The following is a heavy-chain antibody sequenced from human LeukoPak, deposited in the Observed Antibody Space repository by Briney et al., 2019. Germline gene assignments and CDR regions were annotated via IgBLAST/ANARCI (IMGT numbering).Heavy chain of an antibody. V-gene: IGHV4-61*02. CDR1: GGSISSGSYY. CDR3: ARERGYSGYDPVPDAFDI. CDR2: IYTSGST. D-gene: IGHD5-12*01. Sequence: SETLSLTCTDSGGSISSGSYYWSWIRQPAGKGLEWIGRIYTSGSTNYNPSLKSRVTISVDTSKNQFSLKLSSVTAADTAVYYCARERGYSGYDPVPDAFDIWGQGTMVTVSS. J-gene: IGHJ3*02.